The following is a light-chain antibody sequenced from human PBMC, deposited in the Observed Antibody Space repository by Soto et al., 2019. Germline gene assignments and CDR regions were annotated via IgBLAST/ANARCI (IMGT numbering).Light chain of an antibody. CDR3: QKYNSALTWT. CDR2: AAS. CDR1: QSIGNS. J-gene: IGKJ1*01. Sequence: DIQMTQSPSSLSASVGDRVTITCRASQSIGNSLNWYQQRPGKAPKLLIYAASTLQSGVPSRFSGSGSGTDFTLTISSLQPEDVATYYCQKYNSALTWTFGQGTKVDIK. V-gene: IGKV1-39*01.